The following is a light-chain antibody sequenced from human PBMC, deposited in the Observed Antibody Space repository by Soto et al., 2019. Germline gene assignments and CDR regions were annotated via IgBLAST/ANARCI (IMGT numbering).Light chain of an antibody. CDR1: SSDIGGFYY. CDR3: SSYSSSSTFYG. V-gene: IGLV2-14*01. CDR2: QVS. J-gene: IGLJ1*01. Sequence: QSALTQPASVSGSPGQSITISCTGTSSDIGGFYYVSWYQHHPGKDPKLMIYQVSNRPSGVSNRFSGSKSGNTASLTISGLQAEDEADYFCSSYSSSSTFYGFGAGTKVTVL.